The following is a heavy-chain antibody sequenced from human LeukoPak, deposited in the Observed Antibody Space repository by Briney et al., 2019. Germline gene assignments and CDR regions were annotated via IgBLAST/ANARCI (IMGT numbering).Heavy chain of an antibody. CDR2: ISGSGGST. Sequence: GGSLRLSCAASGFTFSSYAMSWVRQAPGKGLEWVSAISGSGGSTYYADSVKGRFTISRDNAKNSLYLQMNSLRAEDTAVYYCARNMVRGVITYYFDYWGQGTLVTVSS. J-gene: IGHJ4*02. V-gene: IGHV3-23*01. D-gene: IGHD3-10*01. CDR3: ARNMVRGVITYYFDY. CDR1: GFTFSSYA.